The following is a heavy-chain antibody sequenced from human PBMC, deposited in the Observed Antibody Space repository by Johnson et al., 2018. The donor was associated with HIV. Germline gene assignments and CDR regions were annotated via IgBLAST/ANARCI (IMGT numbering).Heavy chain of an antibody. D-gene: IGHD3-3*01. V-gene: IGHV3-20*04. CDR2: INWNGGST. CDR1: GFTFSSHG. CDR3: ARVGGYNFWSGYYREGPAARDDTFDI. J-gene: IGHJ3*02. Sequence: VQLVESGGGVVQPGRSLRLSCAASGFTFSSHGMSWVRQAPGKGLEWVSGINWNGGSTGYADSVKGRFTISRDNAKNSLYLQVNSLRPEDTALYYCARVGGYNFWSGYYREGPAARDDTFDIWGQGTMVTVSS.